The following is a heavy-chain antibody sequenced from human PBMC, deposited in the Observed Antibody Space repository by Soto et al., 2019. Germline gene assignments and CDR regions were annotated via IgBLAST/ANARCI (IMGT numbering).Heavy chain of an antibody. D-gene: IGHD6-19*01. J-gene: IGHJ4*02. CDR3: TKSADSAGWGVDF. CDR2: ISPGGDRI. Sequence: GGSLRLSCVASGFMFDSYAMNWVRQAPGKGLEWVSYISPGGDRIYYAESLKGRITISRGNARNSLSLQMNILSDEDTAVYYCTKSADSAGWGVDFWGQGTLVTVSS. CDR1: GFMFDSYA. V-gene: IGHV3-48*02.